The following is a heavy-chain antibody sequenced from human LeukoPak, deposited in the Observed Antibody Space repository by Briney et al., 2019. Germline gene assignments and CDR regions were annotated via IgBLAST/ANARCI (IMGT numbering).Heavy chain of an antibody. CDR2: ISYTGVST. CDR1: GFTFSSYA. Sequence: GGSLRLSCAASGFTFSSYAMSWVRQAPGKGPEWVSCISYTGVSTFYADSVKGRFTISRDNSKNTMFLQMNSLRAEDTAIYYCAKSEGGRCLLPSDYWGQGTLVTVSS. D-gene: IGHD2-15*01. V-gene: IGHV3-23*01. J-gene: IGHJ4*02. CDR3: AKSEGGRCLLPSDY.